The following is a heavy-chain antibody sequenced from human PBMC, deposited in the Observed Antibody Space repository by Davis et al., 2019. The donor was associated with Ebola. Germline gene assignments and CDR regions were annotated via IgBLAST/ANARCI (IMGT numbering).Heavy chain of an antibody. Sequence: SVKVSCKASGYTFTSYAISWVRQAPGQGLEWMGGIIPIFGTANYAQKFQGRVTITADKSTSTAYMELSSLRSEDTAVYYCARDFPTTYYYYYGMDVWGQGTTVTVSS. CDR2: IIPIFGTA. V-gene: IGHV1-69*06. D-gene: IGHD1-1*01. J-gene: IGHJ6*02. CDR3: ARDFPTTYYYYYGMDV. CDR1: GYTFTSYA.